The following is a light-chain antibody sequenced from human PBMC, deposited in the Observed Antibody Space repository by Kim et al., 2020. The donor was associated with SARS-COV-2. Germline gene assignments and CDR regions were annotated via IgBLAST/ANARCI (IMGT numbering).Light chain of an antibody. CDR3: NSRDSNDNVV. CDR2: GKN. V-gene: IGLV3-19*01. Sequence: VVVGQTLRITCQGDSLRSYYATWFQQKPGQAPILVIYGKNNRPSGIPDRFSGSSSGNTASLTITGTQAGDEADYYCNSRDSNDNVVFGGGTQLTVL. CDR1: SLRSYY. J-gene: IGLJ2*01.